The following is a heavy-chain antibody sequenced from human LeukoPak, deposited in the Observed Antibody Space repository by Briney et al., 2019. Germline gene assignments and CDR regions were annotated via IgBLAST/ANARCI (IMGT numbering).Heavy chain of an antibody. V-gene: IGHV3-11*01. CDR1: GFTFSDYY. CDR2: ISSSGSTI. D-gene: IGHD2-15*01. Sequence: GSLRLSCAASGFTFSDYYMSWIRHAPGKGLEWVSYISSSGSTIYYADSVKGRFTISRDNAKNSLYLQMNSLRAEDTAVYYCARLKRIPYFDYWGQGTLVTVSS. CDR3: ARLKRIPYFDY. J-gene: IGHJ4*02.